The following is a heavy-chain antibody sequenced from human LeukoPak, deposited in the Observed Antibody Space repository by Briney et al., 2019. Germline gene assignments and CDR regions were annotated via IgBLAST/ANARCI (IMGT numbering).Heavy chain of an antibody. CDR1: GFTFSSYG. V-gene: IGHV3-30*02. D-gene: IGHD2-2*02. CDR2: IRYDGSNK. CDR3: AKVQLSAIPSEYFQH. Sequence: GGSLRLSCAASGFTFSSYGMHWVRQAPGKGLEWVAFIRYDGSNKHYADSVKGRFTISRDNSKNTLYLQMNSLRAEDTAVYYCAKVQLSAIPSEYFQHWGQGTLVTVSS. J-gene: IGHJ1*01.